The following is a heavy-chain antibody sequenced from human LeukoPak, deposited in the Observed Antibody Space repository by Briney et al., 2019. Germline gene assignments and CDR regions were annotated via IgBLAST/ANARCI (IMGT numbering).Heavy chain of an antibody. J-gene: IGHJ4*02. CDR3: AKRVAARSGANDY. D-gene: IGHD6-6*01. CDR2: ITSSGGST. V-gene: IGHV3-23*01. Sequence: PGGSLRLSCAASGFIFKNYAMNWVRQAPGKGLEWVSAITSSGGSTYYADSVKGRFTISRDNSKNTLCLQMNSLRAEDTAVYYCAKRVAARSGANDYWGQGTLVTVSS. CDR1: GFIFKNYA.